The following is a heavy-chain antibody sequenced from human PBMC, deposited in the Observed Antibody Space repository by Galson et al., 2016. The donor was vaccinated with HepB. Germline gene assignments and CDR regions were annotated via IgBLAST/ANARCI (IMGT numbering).Heavy chain of an antibody. CDR3: ARMDSRGSGKEGYYYGMDV. V-gene: IGHV2-70*04. CDR1: GFSLSAGGMR. J-gene: IGHJ6*02. D-gene: IGHD3-10*01. Sequence: PALVKPTQTLTLTCACSGFSLSAGGMRVIWIRQPPGKALEWLARIDWDDDKFYDASLETRLTISKDTSKNQVVFTMTNMDPADTGTYYCARMDSRGSGKEGYYYGMDVWGQGTTVTVSS. CDR2: IDWDDDK.